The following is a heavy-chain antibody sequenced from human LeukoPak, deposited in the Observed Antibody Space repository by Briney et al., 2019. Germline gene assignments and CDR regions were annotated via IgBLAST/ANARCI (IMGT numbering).Heavy chain of an antibody. J-gene: IGHJ6*02. CDR1: GSTFTGYY. Sequence: ASVKVSCKASGSTFTGYYMHWVRQAPGKGLEWMGWINPNSGGTDYAQKFQGRVTMTRDTSLSTAYMELSRLRSDDTAVYYCTRATSVVVPAADHYYYGMDVWGQGNTVTVSS. D-gene: IGHD2-2*01. CDR2: INPNSGGT. CDR3: TRATSVVVPAADHYYYGMDV. V-gene: IGHV1-2*02.